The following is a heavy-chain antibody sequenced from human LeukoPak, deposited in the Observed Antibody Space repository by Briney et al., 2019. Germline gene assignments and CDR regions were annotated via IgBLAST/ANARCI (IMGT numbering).Heavy chain of an antibody. D-gene: IGHD2-8*01. V-gene: IGHV3-49*03. CDR3: NRYFDLLYYVENWFDP. CDR2: VRGKAYGGTT. CDR1: GFTFGDYA. J-gene: IGHJ5*02. Sequence: GGSLRLSCTASGFTFGDYAVSWFRQAPGKGLEWVGLVRGKAYGGTTEYVASVRGRFTISRDDSKSIAYLQMNSLKTEDTAVYFFNRYFDLLYYVENWFDPWGQGTLVTVSS.